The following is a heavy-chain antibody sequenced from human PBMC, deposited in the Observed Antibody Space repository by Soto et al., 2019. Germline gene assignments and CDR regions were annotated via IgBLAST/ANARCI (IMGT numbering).Heavy chain of an antibody. Sequence: SETLSLTCTVSGDSVSSVGFHWAWLRQPPGKGLEWIGYIYNGGSTYYRPSLESRVTISVDTSKNQFSLKLSSVTAADTAVYYCAREEFYGSARDYWGQGTLVTVSS. CDR1: GDSVSSVGFH. J-gene: IGHJ4*02. D-gene: IGHD3-10*01. CDR3: AREEFYGSARDY. V-gene: IGHV4-30-4*01. CDR2: IYNGGST.